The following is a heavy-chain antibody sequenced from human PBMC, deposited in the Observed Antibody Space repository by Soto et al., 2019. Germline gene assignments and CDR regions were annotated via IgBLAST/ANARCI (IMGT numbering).Heavy chain of an antibody. D-gene: IGHD4-17*01. Sequence: GESLKISCKGSGYSFTSYWIGWVRQMPGKGLEWMGIIYPGDSDTRYSPSFQGQVTISADKSISTAYLQWSSLKASDTAMYYCARSQARGRGDYVQMDVWGKGTTVTVSS. CDR3: ARSQARGRGDYVQMDV. V-gene: IGHV5-51*01. CDR2: IYPGDSDT. CDR1: GYSFTSYW. J-gene: IGHJ6*04.